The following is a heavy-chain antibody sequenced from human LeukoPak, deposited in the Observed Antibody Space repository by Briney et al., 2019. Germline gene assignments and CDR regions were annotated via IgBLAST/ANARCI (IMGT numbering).Heavy chain of an antibody. Sequence: LSGGSLRLSCAASGFTFSSYAMSWVRQAPGKGLEWVSAISSGGDNTYYADSVKGRLTISRDNSKSTLYVQMTSLRAEDTAVYYCAREDATMVLSLDYWGQGALVTVSS. CDR3: AREDATMVLSLDY. CDR2: ISSGGDNT. V-gene: IGHV3-23*01. J-gene: IGHJ4*02. CDR1: GFTFSSYA. D-gene: IGHD5-18*01.